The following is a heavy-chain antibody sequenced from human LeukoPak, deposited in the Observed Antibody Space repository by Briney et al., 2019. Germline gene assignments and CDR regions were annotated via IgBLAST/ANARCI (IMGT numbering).Heavy chain of an antibody. CDR2: INPSGGST. CDR1: GYTFTSYD. V-gene: IGHV1-46*01. D-gene: IGHD1-1*01. J-gene: IGHJ4*02. CDR3: ARGYNNNWSDY. Sequence: ASVKVSCKASGYTFTSYDMHWGPQAPGQGLEWMSIINPSGGSTTYAQKFQGRVTFTRDTSTSTVYMELSSLRSEDTAVYYCARGYNNNWSDYWGQGTLVTVSS.